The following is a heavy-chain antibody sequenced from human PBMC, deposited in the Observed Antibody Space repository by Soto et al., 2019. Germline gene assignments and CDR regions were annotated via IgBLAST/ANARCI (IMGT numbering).Heavy chain of an antibody. CDR3: AKVWRYYDILTGYRDYYGMDV. CDR2: ISYDGSNK. J-gene: IGHJ6*02. CDR1: GFTFISYG. V-gene: IGHV3-30*18. D-gene: IGHD3-9*01. Sequence: GGSLRLSCAASGFTFISYGMHWVRQAPGKGLEWVAFISYDGSNKYYAGSVKGRFTISRDNSKNTLYLQMNSLRAEDTAVYYCAKVWRYYDILTGYRDYYGMDVWGQGTTVTVSS.